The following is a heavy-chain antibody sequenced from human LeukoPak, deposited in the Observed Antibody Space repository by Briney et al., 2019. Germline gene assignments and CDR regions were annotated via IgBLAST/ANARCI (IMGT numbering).Heavy chain of an antibody. CDR1: GFTFSSYS. CDR3: AREDYYDSSGYYALFDY. J-gene: IGHJ4*02. Sequence: PGGSLRLSCAASGFTFSSYSMNWVRQAPGKGLEWVSSISSSSSYIYYADSVKGRFTISRDNAKNPLYLQMNSLRAEDTAVYYCAREDYYDSSGYYALFDYWGQGTLVTVSS. D-gene: IGHD3-22*01. V-gene: IGHV3-21*01. CDR2: ISSSSSYI.